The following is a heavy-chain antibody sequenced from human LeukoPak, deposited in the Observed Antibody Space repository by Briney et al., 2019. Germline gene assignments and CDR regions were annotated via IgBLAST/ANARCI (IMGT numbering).Heavy chain of an antibody. CDR2: IIPIFGTA. CDR3: ARNPRYSTVTTRSFDY. D-gene: IGHD4-17*01. V-gene: IGHV1-69*01. CDR1: GGTFSSYA. J-gene: IGHJ4*02. Sequence: ASVKVSCKASGGTFSSYAISWVRQAPGQGLEWMGGIIPIFGTANYAQKFQGRVTITADESTSTAYMELSSLRSEDTAVYYCARNPRYSTVTTRSFDYWGQGTLVTVSS.